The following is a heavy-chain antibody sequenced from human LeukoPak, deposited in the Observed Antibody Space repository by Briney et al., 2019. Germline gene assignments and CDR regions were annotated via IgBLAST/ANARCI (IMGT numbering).Heavy chain of an antibody. J-gene: IGHJ6*02. V-gene: IGHV1-3*01. Sequence: GASVKVSCEASGYIFTNYAIQWVRQAPGQRLEWLGWFNPGNGDTRYSQRFQGRVTITSDASATTAYMELHSLTAEDTAVYYCSRDRWHCRVNCDSVYYYGLDVWGQGTTVTVSS. D-gene: IGHD4-23*01. CDR2: FNPGNGDT. CDR3: SRDRWHCRVNCDSVYYYGLDV. CDR1: GYIFTNYA.